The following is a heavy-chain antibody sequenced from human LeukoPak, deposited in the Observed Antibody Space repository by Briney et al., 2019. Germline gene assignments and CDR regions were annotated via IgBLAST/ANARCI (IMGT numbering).Heavy chain of an antibody. CDR2: ISPTGAGT. D-gene: IGHD3-22*01. CDR3: ARFSYYDSSGL. V-gene: IGHV3-23*01. Sequence: QTGGSLRLSCAASGFTFNGYAMSWVRQAPGKGLEWVSAISPTGAGTYYADSVKGRFTISRDNAKNTLYLQMNSLRAEDTAVYYCARFSYYDSSGLWGQGTLVTVSS. CDR1: GFTFNGYA. J-gene: IGHJ4*02.